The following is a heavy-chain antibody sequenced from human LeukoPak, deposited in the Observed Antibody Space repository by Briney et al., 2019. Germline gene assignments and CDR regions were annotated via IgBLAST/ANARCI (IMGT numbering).Heavy chain of an antibody. Sequence: GESLKISCKGSGYSFTSYWIGWVRQMPGKGLEWMGIIYPGDSDTRYSPSFQGQVTISADKSISTAYLQWSNLKASDTAMYYCARHEYSYATGGYYFDYWGQGTLVTVSS. V-gene: IGHV5-51*01. D-gene: IGHD5-18*01. J-gene: IGHJ4*02. CDR1: GYSFTSYW. CDR2: IYPGDSDT. CDR3: ARHEYSYATGGYYFDY.